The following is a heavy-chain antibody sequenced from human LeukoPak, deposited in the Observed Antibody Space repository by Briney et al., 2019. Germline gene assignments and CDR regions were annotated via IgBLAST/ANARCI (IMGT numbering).Heavy chain of an antibody. D-gene: IGHD2-8*02. V-gene: IGHV4-59*12. CDR2: IYYSGST. J-gene: IGHJ4*02. Sequence: SETLSLTCTASGGSISSYYWSWIRLPPGKGLEWIGYIYYSGSTNYNPSLKSRVTISVDTSKNQFSLKLSSVTAADTAVYYCARDPSPHLGDTWYYFDYWGQGTLVTVSS. CDR3: ARDPSPHLGDTWYYFDY. CDR1: GGSISSYY.